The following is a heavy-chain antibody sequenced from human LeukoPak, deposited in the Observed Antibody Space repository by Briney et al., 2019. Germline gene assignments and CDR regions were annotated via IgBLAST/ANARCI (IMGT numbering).Heavy chain of an antibody. D-gene: IGHD2-15*01. V-gene: IGHV3-11*05. Sequence: GGSLRLSCAASGFTFSDYFLSWIRQAPGKGLEWVSYISSSSTFTNYADAVKGRFTISRDNAKNSLYLRMNSLRAEDTAVYYCGRDIESAGYFDLWGRGTLVTVSS. CDR3: GRDIESAGYFDL. CDR2: ISSSSTFT. CDR1: GFTFSDYF. J-gene: IGHJ2*01.